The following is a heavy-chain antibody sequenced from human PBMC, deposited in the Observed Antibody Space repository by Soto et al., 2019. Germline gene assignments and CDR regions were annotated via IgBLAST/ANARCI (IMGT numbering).Heavy chain of an antibody. Sequence: PGGSLRLSCAVSGFTFSDYWMSWVRQAPGKGLEWVANIKQDGSEKYYVDSVKGRFTISRDNAKNSLFLQMNSLRAEDTAVYYCARDRSSLDAFDIWGQGTMVT. D-gene: IGHD6-13*01. CDR3: ARDRSSLDAFDI. CDR1: GFTFSDYW. V-gene: IGHV3-7*01. J-gene: IGHJ3*02. CDR2: IKQDGSEK.